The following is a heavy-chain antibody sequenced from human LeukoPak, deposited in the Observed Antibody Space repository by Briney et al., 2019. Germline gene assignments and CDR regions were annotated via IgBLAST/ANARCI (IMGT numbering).Heavy chain of an antibody. D-gene: IGHD3-22*01. CDR3: ARGGSYYDSSGLGY. CDR1: GFTFSSYS. Sequence: TGGSLRLSCAASGFTFSSYSMNWVRQAPGKGLEWVSSISSSSSYIYYADSVKGRFTISRDNAKNSLYLQMNSLRSEDTAVYYCARGGSYYDSSGLGYWGQGTLVTVSS. CDR2: ISSSSSYI. J-gene: IGHJ4*02. V-gene: IGHV3-21*04.